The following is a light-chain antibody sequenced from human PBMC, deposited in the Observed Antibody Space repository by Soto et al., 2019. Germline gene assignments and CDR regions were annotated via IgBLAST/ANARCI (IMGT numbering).Light chain of an antibody. CDR2: RAS. J-gene: IGKJ1*01. V-gene: IGKV1-5*03. Sequence: IQMTQSPSTLSASVGDRVTITCGASENINMWLAWYQQKQGQAPRLLIQRASRVERGVPSRFSGSGSDTEFTLTISSLQTDDFATYYCQQYNRYFKSFGQGTKVDIK. CDR3: QQYNRYFKS. CDR1: ENINMW.